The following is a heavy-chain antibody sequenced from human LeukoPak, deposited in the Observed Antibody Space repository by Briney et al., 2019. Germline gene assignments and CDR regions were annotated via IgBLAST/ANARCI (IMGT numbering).Heavy chain of an antibody. V-gene: IGHV3-21*01. J-gene: IGHJ6*02. D-gene: IGHD6-19*01. CDR2: ISSSSSYI. CDR3: ARDPYSSGWPSYYYYGMDV. CDR1: GFTFSSYS. Sequence: GGSLRLSCAASGFTFSSYSMNWVRQAPGKGLEWVSSISSSSSYIYYADSVKGRFTISRDNAKNSLYLQMNSLRAEDTAVYYCARDPYSSGWPSYYYYGMDVWGQGTTATVSS.